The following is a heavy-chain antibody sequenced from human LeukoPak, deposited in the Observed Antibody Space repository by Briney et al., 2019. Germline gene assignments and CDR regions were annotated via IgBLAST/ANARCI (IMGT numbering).Heavy chain of an antibody. CDR2: IYYSGST. D-gene: IGHD6-13*01. V-gene: IGHV4-59*01. J-gene: IGHJ4*02. CDR1: GGSISSYY. CDR3: AREKRKNSSRLTEFDY. Sequence: SETLSLTCTVSGGSISSYYWSWIRQPPGKGLEWIGYIYYSGSTNYNPSLKSRVTISVDTSKNQFSLKLSSVTAADTAVYYCAREKRKNSSRLTEFDYWGQGTLVIVSS.